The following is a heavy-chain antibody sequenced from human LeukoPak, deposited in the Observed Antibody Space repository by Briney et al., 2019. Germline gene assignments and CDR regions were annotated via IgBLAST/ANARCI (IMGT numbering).Heavy chain of an antibody. CDR2: IMCSGGSI. CDR1: GFTFSSDA. V-gene: IGHV3-23*01. Sequence: GRALRPPCAASGFTFSSDAMSWFRQAPGEGLEWVSAIMCSGGSIYYPDSVKGRFTISRDNAMSTVFLQMKSLRAEDTGIYYCARFYVPEEHNPAWYEAHWGQGILVTVS. J-gene: IGHJ4*02. D-gene: IGHD3-10*02. CDR3: ARFYVPEEHNPAWYEAH.